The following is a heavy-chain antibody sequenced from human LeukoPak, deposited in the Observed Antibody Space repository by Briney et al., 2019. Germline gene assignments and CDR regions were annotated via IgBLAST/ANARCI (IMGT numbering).Heavy chain of an antibody. V-gene: IGHV3-49*04. Sequence: GGSLRLSCTGSGFTFGDYAMTWVRQAPGKGLEWVGFIRSQIYGGTPEYAASVKGRFTISRDDSEGVAYLLMNSLKTEDTAVYYCTRDQTPYYWGQGTLVTVSS. CDR3: TRDQTPYY. CDR1: GFTFGDYA. CDR2: IRSQIYGGTP. J-gene: IGHJ4*02.